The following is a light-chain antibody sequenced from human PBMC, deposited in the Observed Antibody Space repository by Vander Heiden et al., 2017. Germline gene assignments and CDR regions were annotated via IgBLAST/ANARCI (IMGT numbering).Light chain of an antibody. V-gene: IGLV1-44*01. Sequence: QSVLTPPPSASSTPGQRVTISSSGCSSNLGSNTVNWYQQLPGTAPKLLIYNNDQRPSGVPDRFSGSKSGTSAALAISGLQSEDEADYYCAVWDDSLNGWVFGVGTKLTVL. CDR1: SSNLGSNT. CDR2: NND. J-gene: IGLJ3*02. CDR3: AVWDDSLNGWV.